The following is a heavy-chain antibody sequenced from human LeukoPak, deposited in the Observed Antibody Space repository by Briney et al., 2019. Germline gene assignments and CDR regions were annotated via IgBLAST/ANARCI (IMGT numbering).Heavy chain of an antibody. CDR1: GYTFTSYG. J-gene: IGHJ4*02. CDR2: ISAYNGNT. V-gene: IGHV1-18*01. Sequence: ASVKVSCKASGYTFTSYGISWVRQAPGQGLEWMGWISAYNGNTNYAQKLQGRVTMTTDTSTSTAYMELRSLRSDDTAVYYCARVRRGSSSWYGSQDFDYWGQGTLVTVYS. D-gene: IGHD6-13*01. CDR3: ARVRRGSSSWYGSQDFDY.